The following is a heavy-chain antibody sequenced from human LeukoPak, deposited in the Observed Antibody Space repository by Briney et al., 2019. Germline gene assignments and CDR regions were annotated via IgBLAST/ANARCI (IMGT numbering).Heavy chain of an antibody. CDR3: AKDLEYYDFWSGYYTGGPDY. D-gene: IGHD3-3*01. Sequence: PGGSLRLSCAASGFTFSSNAMSWVRQAPGKGLEWVSAISGSGGSTYYADSVKGRFTISRDNSKNTLYLQMNSLRAEDTAVYYCAKDLEYYDFWSGYYTGGPDYWGQGTLVTVSS. J-gene: IGHJ4*02. CDR2: ISGSGGST. V-gene: IGHV3-23*01. CDR1: GFTFSSNA.